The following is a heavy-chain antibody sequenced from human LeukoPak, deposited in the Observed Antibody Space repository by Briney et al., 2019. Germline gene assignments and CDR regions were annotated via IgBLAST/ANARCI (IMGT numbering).Heavy chain of an antibody. CDR2: ISYDGSNK. CDR1: GFTFSSYA. CDR3: ASMQVYCSSTSCYDIGMDV. J-gene: IGHJ6*04. Sequence: GGPLRLSCAASGFTFSSYAMHWVRQAPGKGLEWVAVISYDGSNKYYADSVKGRFTISRDNSKNTLYLQMNSLRAEDTAVYYCASMQVYCSSTSCYDIGMDVWGKGTTVTVSS. D-gene: IGHD2-2*01. V-gene: IGHV3-30-3*01.